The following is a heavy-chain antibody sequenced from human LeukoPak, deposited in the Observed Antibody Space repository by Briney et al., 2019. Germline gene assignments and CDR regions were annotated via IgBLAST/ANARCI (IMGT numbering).Heavy chain of an antibody. J-gene: IGHJ6*02. CDR1: GGTFISYA. D-gene: IGHD6-6*01. CDR3: ARQSLAARPGSYYYGMDV. CDR2: IIPIFGTA. V-gene: IGHV1-69*13. Sequence: SVKVSCKASGGTFISYAISWVRQAPGQGLEWMGGIIPIFGTANHAQKFQGRVTITADESTSTAYMELSSLRSEDTAVYYCARQSLAARPGSYYYGMDVWGQGTTVTVSS.